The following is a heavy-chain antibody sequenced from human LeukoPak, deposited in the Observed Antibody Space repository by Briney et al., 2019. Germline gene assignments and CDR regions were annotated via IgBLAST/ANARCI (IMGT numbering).Heavy chain of an antibody. Sequence: GGSLRLSCAASGFTFSDYYMSWIRQAPGKGLEWVSYISSSGSTIYYADSVKGRFTISRDNAKNSLYLQMNSLRAEDTAVYYCARVGNGDYRYYFYMDVWGKGTTVTISS. V-gene: IGHV3-11*01. J-gene: IGHJ6*03. CDR3: ARVGNGDYRYYFYMDV. D-gene: IGHD4-17*01. CDR2: ISSSGSTI. CDR1: GFTFSDYY.